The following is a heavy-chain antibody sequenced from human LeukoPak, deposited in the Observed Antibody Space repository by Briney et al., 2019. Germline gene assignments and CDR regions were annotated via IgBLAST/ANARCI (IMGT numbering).Heavy chain of an antibody. V-gene: IGHV3-33*06. Sequence: GGSLRLSSAASGFTFSSYGMHWVRQAPGKGLEWVAVIWYDGSNKYYADSVKGRFTISRDNSKNTLYLQMNSLRAEDTAVYYCAKDALRIAPNGWFDPWGQGTLVTVSS. CDR3: AKDALRIAPNGWFDP. CDR1: GFTFSSYG. CDR2: IWYDGSNK. J-gene: IGHJ5*02. D-gene: IGHD6-13*01.